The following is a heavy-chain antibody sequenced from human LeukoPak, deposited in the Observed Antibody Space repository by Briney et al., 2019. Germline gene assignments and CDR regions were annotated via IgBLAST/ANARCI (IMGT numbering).Heavy chain of an antibody. CDR2: FDPEDGET. J-gene: IGHJ4*02. V-gene: IGHV1-24*01. CDR1: GYTLTELS. Sequence: ASVKVSCKVSGYTLTELSMHWVRQAPGKGLEWMGGFDPEDGETIYAQKFQGRVTMTEDTSTDTAYMVLSSLRSEDTAVYYCATGYDSSGYLPLGYWGQGTLVTVSS. CDR3: ATGYDSSGYLPLGY. D-gene: IGHD3-22*01.